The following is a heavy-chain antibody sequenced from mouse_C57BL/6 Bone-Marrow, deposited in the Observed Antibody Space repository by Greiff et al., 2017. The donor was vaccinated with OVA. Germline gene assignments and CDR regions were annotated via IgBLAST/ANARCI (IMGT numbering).Heavy chain of an antibody. CDR3: ARESANWDWYFDV. V-gene: IGHV1-69*01. J-gene: IGHJ1*03. D-gene: IGHD4-1*01. CDR1: GYTFTSYW. CDR2: IDPSDSYT. Sequence: VQGVESGAELVMPGASVKLSCKASGYTFTSYWMHWVKQRPGQGLEWIGEIDPSDSYTNYNQKFKGKSTLTVDKSSSTAYMQLSSLTSEDSAVYYCARESANWDWYFDVWGTGTTVTVSS.